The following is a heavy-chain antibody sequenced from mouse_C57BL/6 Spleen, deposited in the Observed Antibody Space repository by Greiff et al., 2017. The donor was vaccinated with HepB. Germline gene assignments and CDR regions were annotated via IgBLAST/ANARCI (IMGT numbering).Heavy chain of an antibody. CDR1: GFTFSSYA. J-gene: IGHJ3*01. V-gene: IGHV5-4*01. CDR3: ARDDYSNYVWFAY. CDR2: ISDGGSYT. Sequence: VQLKESGGGLVKPGGSLKLSCAASGFTFSSYAMSWVRQTPEKRLEWVATISDGGSYTYYPDNVKGRFTISRDNAKNNLYLQMSHLKSEDTAMYYCARDDYSNYVWFAYWGQGTLVTVSA. D-gene: IGHD2-5*01.